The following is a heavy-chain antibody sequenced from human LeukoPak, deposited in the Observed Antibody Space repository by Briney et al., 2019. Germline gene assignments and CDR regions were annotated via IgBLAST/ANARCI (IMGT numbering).Heavy chain of an antibody. CDR3: AREWEMATILDY. D-gene: IGHD5-24*01. J-gene: IGHJ4*02. Sequence: ASVKVSCKASGYTFTGYYMHWVRQAPGQGLEWMGWINPNSGGTNYAQKFQGRVTMTRDTSISTAYMELSRLRSDDTAVYYCAREWEMATILDYWGQGTLVTVSS. CDR1: GYTFTGYY. V-gene: IGHV1-2*02. CDR2: INPNSGGT.